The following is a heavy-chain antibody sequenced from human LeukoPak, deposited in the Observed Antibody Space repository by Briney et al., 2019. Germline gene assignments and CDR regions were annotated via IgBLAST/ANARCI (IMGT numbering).Heavy chain of an antibody. CDR2: IIPIFGTA. J-gene: IGHJ6*03. D-gene: IGHD5-12*01. Sequence: EASVKVSCKASGGTFSSYAISWVRQAPGQGLEWMGGIIPIFGTANYAQKFQGRVTVTEDTSTDTAYMELSSLRSEDTAVYYCATHSPEWRYSGYYNYYYIDVWGKGTTVTVSS. CDR1: GGTFSSYA. V-gene: IGHV1-69*06. CDR3: ATHSPEWRYSGYYNYYYIDV.